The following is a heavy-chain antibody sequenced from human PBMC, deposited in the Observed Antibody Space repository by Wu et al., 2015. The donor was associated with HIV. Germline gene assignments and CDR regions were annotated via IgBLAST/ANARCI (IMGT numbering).Heavy chain of an antibody. D-gene: IGHD4-11*01. J-gene: IGHJ6*03. CDR1: GYTFSNYG. Sequence: QVQLVQSGAEVKKDGASVKVACKASGYTFSNYGISWVRQAPGQGLEWMGWMNPNSGNTGYAQKFKGRVTMTRNTSISTAYMELSRLRSDDTAVYYCARATTVTRNYYYYYMDVWGKGTTVTVSS. CDR2: MNPNSGNT. CDR3: ARATTVTRNYYYYYMDV. V-gene: IGHV1-8*02.